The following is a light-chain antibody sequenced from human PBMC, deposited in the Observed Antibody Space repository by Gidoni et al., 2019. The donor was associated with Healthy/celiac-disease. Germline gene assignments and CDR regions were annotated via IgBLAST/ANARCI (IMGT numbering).Light chain of an antibody. CDR3: QQSYSTPTT. Sequence: DIQMTQSPSSLSASVGDRVTITCRSSQSITNYLNWYQQKPGKAPKVLIYAASSLQSGVPSRFSGSGSGTDFILTITSLQPEDFATYYCQQSYSTPTTLGQGTKLVIK. CDR2: AAS. J-gene: IGKJ2*01. V-gene: IGKV1-39*01. CDR1: QSITNY.